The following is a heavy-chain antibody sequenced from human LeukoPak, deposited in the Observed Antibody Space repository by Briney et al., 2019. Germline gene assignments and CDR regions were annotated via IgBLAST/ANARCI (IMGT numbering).Heavy chain of an antibody. CDR1: GFSFSSYG. CDR3: AINREMSY. J-gene: IGHJ4*02. D-gene: IGHD3-10*01. Sequence: GGSLRLSCAASGFSFSSYGMHWVRQAPGKGLEWVAFIRYDGSNKYYADSVKGRFTMSRDNSKNTVYLQMNSLRAEDTAVYYCAINREMSYWGQGTLVTVSS. V-gene: IGHV3-30*02. CDR2: IRYDGSNK.